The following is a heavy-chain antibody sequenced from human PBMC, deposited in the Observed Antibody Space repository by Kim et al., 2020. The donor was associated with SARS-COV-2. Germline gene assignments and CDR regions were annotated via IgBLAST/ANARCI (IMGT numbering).Heavy chain of an antibody. Sequence: GGSLRLSRAGSGLTFSDHYMDWVRQAPGKGLEWVGRTRDRGKSDTTEYAASVKGRFTISRDDSKNSLFLQMNSLKTDDTAVYYCARAQFLSGHYSFDCWG. CDR1: GLTFSDHY. CDR3: ARAQFLSGHYSFDC. J-gene: IGHJ4*01. D-gene: IGHD6-25*01. CDR2: TRDRGKSDTT. V-gene: IGHV3-72*01.